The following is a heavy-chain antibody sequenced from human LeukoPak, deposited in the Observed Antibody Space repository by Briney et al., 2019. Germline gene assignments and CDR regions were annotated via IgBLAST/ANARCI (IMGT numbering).Heavy chain of an antibody. CDR3: ARDFGSSGWPNYYYYGMDV. Sequence: SETLSLTCTVSGGSISSYYWSWIRQPPGKGLEWIGYTYYSGSTNYNPSLKSRVTISVDTSKNQFSLKLSSVTAADTAVYYCARDFGSSGWPNYYYYGMDVWGQGTTVTVSS. V-gene: IGHV4-59*01. D-gene: IGHD6-19*01. CDR2: TYYSGST. J-gene: IGHJ6*02. CDR1: GGSISSYY.